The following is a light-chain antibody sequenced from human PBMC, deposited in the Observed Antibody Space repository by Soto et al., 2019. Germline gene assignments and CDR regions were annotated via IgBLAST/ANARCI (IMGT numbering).Light chain of an antibody. J-gene: IGLJ1*01. V-gene: IGLV1-51*01. CDR3: GTLDSSLSAYV. CDR1: SSNIGNNY. Sequence: QSVLTQPPSVSAAPGQKVTISCSGSSSNIGNNYVSWYQQLPGTAPKPLIYDNNKRPSGIPDRFSGSKSGTSATLGITGLQTGDEADYYCGTLDSSLSAYVFGTGTKLTVL. CDR2: DNN.